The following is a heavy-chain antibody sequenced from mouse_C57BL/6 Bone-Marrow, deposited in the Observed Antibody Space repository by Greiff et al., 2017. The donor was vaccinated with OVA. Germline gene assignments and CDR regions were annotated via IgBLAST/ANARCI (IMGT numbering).Heavy chain of an antibody. CDR1: GFTFSSYA. Sequence: DVMLVESGGGLVKPGGSLKLSCAASGFTFSSYAMSWVRQTPEKRLEWVATISDGGSYTYYPDNVKGRFTISRDNAKNNLYLQMSHLKSEDTAMYYCARGEIPMDYWGQGTSVTVSS. CDR3: ARGEIPMDY. J-gene: IGHJ4*01. V-gene: IGHV5-4*03. CDR2: ISDGGSYT.